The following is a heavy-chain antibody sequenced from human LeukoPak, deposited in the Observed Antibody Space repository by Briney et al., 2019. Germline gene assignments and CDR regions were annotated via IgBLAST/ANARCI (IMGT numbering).Heavy chain of an antibody. Sequence: EWLGRTYYRSKWFTDYAESVKSRISINPDAAKNQISLQLNSVTPEDTAVFYCARGPNAMDVWGQGTTVTVSS. CDR3: ARGPNAMDV. J-gene: IGHJ6*02. CDR2: TYYRSKWFT. V-gene: IGHV6-1*01.